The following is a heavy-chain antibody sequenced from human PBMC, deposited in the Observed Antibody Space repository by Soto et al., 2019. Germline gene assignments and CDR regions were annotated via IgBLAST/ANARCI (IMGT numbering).Heavy chain of an antibody. J-gene: IGHJ6*02. Sequence: SETLTLTRTVSGGSISSGGYYWSWIRQHPGKGLEWIGYIYYSGSTYYNPSLKSRVTISVDTSKNQFSLKLSSVTAADTAVYYCARDRSPPYYYDSSTLDYYYYGMDVXGQGTTVTVSS. CDR2: IYYSGST. CDR1: GGSISSGGYY. V-gene: IGHV4-31*03. CDR3: ARDRSPPYYYDSSTLDYYYYGMDV. D-gene: IGHD3-22*01.